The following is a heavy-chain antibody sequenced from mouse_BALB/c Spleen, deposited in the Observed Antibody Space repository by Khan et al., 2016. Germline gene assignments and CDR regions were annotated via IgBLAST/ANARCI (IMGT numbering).Heavy chain of an antibody. D-gene: IGHD1-1*01. V-gene: IGHV3-2*02. CDR1: GYSITSDYA. CDR3: ARSDYGSKDAMDY. Sequence: EVKLEVSGPGLVKPSQSLSLTCTVTGYSITSDYAWNWIRQFPGNKLEWMGYISYSGSTSYNPSLKSRISITRDTSNNQFFLQLNSVTSEDTATXYCARSDYGSKDAMDYWGQGTSVTVSS. J-gene: IGHJ4*01. CDR2: ISYSGST.